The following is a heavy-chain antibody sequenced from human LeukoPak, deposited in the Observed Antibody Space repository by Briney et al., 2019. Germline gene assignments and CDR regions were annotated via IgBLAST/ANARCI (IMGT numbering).Heavy chain of an antibody. D-gene: IGHD2-2*01. Sequence: HPGGSLRLSCAACGFAFSSYGMHWVRQAPGKGLEWVAFIRYDGSNKYYADSVKGRFTISRDNSKNTLYLQMNSLRAEDTAVYYCAKPDLPPYCSSTSCYLGWYFDYWGQGTLVTVSS. V-gene: IGHV3-30*02. CDR3: AKPDLPPYCSSTSCYLGWYFDY. CDR2: IRYDGSNK. CDR1: GFAFSSYG. J-gene: IGHJ4*02.